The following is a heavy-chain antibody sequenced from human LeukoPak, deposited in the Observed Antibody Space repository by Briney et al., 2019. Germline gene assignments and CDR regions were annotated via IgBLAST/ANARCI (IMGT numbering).Heavy chain of an antibody. CDR3: AGGLEYYCSSTSCYHLDAFDI. Sequence: PGGSLRLSCAASGFTVSSNYMSWVRQAPGKGLEWVSVIYSGGSTYYADSVKGRFTISRDNAKNSLYLQMNSLRAEDTAVYYCAGGLEYYCSSTSCYHLDAFDIWGQGTMVTVSS. J-gene: IGHJ3*02. CDR2: IYSGGST. D-gene: IGHD2-2*01. CDR1: GFTVSSNY. V-gene: IGHV3-53*01.